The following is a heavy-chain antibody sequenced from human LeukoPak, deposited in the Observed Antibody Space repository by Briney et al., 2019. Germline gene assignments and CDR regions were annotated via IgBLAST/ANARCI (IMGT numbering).Heavy chain of an antibody. V-gene: IGHV4-59*01. CDR1: GGSINNYY. CDR2: IYYSGST. Sequence: PSETLSLTRTVSGGSINNYYWSWIRQPPGKGLEWIAYIYYSGSTSYNPSLKSRVTISVDTSKNQLYLNLSSVTAADTAVYYCATGGRRWFDPWVQGTLVTVSS. J-gene: IGHJ5*02. D-gene: IGHD3-16*01. CDR3: ATGGRRWFDP.